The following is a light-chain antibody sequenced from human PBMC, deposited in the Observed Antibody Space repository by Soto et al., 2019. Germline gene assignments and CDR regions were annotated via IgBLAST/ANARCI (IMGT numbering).Light chain of an antibody. CDR3: QQYDSWPKT. Sequence: MVMSQAPATLYMSPGERATLSCRASQSVSSDLGWYQQKPGQSPRLLIFGASSRATGIPARFSGSGSGTEFTLTISSLQSEDCALYYCQQYDSWPKTFGQGTKVDIK. V-gene: IGKV3D-15*01. CDR1: QSVSSD. CDR2: GAS. J-gene: IGKJ1*01.